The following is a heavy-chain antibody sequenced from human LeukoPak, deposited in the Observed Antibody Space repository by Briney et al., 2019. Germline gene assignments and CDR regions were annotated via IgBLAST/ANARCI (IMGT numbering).Heavy chain of an antibody. D-gene: IGHD5-24*01. J-gene: IGHJ3*02. CDR2: IYHSGST. CDR3: ARGGVATIYGAFDI. Sequence: PSETLSLTCAVSGGSISSGGYSWIWIRQPPGKGLEWIGYIYHSGSTYYNPSLKSRVTISVDRSKNQFSLKLSSVTAADTAVYYCARGGVATIYGAFDIWGQGTMVTVSS. V-gene: IGHV4-30-2*01. CDR1: GGSISSGGYS.